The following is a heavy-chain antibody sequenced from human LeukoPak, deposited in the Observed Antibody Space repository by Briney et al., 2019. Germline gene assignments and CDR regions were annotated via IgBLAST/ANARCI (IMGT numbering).Heavy chain of an antibody. Sequence: SETLSLTCAAYGGSFSGYYWSWIRQPPGKGLEWIGEINHSGSTNYNPSLKSRVTISVDTSKNQFSLKLSSVTAADTAVYYCARAAYDYVWGSYLYYFDYWGQGTLVTVSS. CDR2: INHSGST. CDR3: ARAAYDYVWGSYLYYFDY. CDR1: GGSFSGYY. D-gene: IGHD3-16*02. V-gene: IGHV4-34*01. J-gene: IGHJ4*02.